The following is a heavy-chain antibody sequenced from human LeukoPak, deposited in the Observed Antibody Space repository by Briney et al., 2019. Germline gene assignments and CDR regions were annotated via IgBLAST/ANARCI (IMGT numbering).Heavy chain of an antibody. CDR2: ISKSSSTI. CDR1: GFTFSTYN. CDR3: ARDPIIGTSDY. D-gene: IGHD1-20*01. Sequence: GGSLRLSCAASGFTFSTYNMNWVRQAPGKGLEWVSYISKSSSTIYYADSVKGRFTISRDNAKNSLYLQMSSLRDEDTAVYYCARDPIIGTSDYWGQGTLVTVSS. V-gene: IGHV3-48*02. J-gene: IGHJ4*02.